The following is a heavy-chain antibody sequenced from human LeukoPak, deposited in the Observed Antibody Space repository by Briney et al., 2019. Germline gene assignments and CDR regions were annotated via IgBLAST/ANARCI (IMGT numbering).Heavy chain of an antibody. V-gene: IGHV4-34*01. D-gene: IGHD6-19*01. CDR2: INHSGST. CDR3: ARGSGWYDY. CDR1: GGSFSGYY. J-gene: IGHJ4*02. Sequence: PSETLSLTCAVYGGSFSGYYWSWIRQLPGKGLEWIGEINHSGSTNYNPSLKSRVTISVDTSKNQFSLKLNSVTPADTAVYYCARGSGWYDYWGQGTLVTVSS.